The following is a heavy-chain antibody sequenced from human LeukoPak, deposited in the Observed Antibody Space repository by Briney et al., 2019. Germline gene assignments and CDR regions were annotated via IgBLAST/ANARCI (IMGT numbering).Heavy chain of an antibody. D-gene: IGHD4-17*01. CDR1: GGSISTYY. V-gene: IGHV4-59*01. Sequence: SETQSLTCTVSGGSISTYYWSWIRQPPGKRLEWIGYIYYSGNTNYNPSLRSRVTISVDTSKNHFSLNLSSVTAADTAVYYCARVRQTPYGDYGYFDCWGQGTLVTVSS. J-gene: IGHJ4*02. CDR3: ARVRQTPYGDYGYFDC. CDR2: IYYSGNT.